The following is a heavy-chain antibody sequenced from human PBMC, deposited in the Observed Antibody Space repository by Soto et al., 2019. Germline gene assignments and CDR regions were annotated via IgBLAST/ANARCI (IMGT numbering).Heavy chain of an antibody. Sequence: GGSLRLSCAASGFTFSRYAMHWVRQAPGKGLEWVAVISYDGSNKYYADSVKGRFTISRDNSKNTLYLQMNSLRAEDTAVYYCARGDFSNYVLGGPYYYYYGMDVWGQGTTVTVSS. J-gene: IGHJ6*02. V-gene: IGHV3-30-3*01. D-gene: IGHD4-4*01. CDR2: ISYDGSNK. CDR1: GFTFSRYA. CDR3: ARGDFSNYVLGGPYYYYYGMDV.